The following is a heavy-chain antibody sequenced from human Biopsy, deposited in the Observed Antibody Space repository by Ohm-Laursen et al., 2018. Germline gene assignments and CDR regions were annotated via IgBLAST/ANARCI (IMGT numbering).Heavy chain of an antibody. D-gene: IGHD6-6*01. CDR1: GNTFATYH. J-gene: IGHJ5*02. CDR3: ARGSPRRVSIFEASIYWFDT. V-gene: IGHV1-8*02. Sequence: ASVKVSCKASGNTFATYHIHWVRQARGQGLEWMGWMIPNSGKTGYAQRFQGRVTLTMNTSIGTAYMELSGLRSEDTAVYYCARGSPRRVSIFEASIYWFDTWGQGTLVTVSS. CDR2: MIPNSGKT.